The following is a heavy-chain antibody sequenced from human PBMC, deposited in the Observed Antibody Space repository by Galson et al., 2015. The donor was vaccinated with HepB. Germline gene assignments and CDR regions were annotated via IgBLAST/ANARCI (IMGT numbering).Heavy chain of an antibody. Sequence: SLRLSCAASGFTSTGYWMSWVRQAPGKGLEWVANINQDGSEISYLDSVKGRFTMSRNNVKRSLYLQMSSLRADDTAVYYCARGGCGGASCYVGGDFDSWGQGTPVTVSS. CDR1: GFTSTGYW. CDR2: INQDGSEI. D-gene: IGHD2-2*01. V-gene: IGHV3-7*03. CDR3: ARGGCGGASCYVGGDFDS. J-gene: IGHJ4*02.